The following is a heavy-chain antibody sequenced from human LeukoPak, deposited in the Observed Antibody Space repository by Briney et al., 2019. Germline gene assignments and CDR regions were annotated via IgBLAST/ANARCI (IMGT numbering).Heavy chain of an antibody. D-gene: IGHD4-17*01. J-gene: IGHJ4*02. V-gene: IGHV4-38-2*02. CDR2: IYHSGST. CDR1: GYSISSGYY. Sequence: SETLSLTCTVSGYSISSGYYWGWIRQPPGKGLEWIGSIYHSGSTYYNPSPKSRVTISVDTSKNQFSLKLTSVTAADTAVYFCARGTSVTIDYWGQGTLVTVSS. CDR3: ARGTSVTIDY.